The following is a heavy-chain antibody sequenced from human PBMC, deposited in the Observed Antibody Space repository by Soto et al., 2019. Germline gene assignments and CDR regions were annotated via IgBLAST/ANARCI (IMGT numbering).Heavy chain of an antibody. CDR2: IYYHGNT. CDR1: GGPLTSSTYS. CDR3: ERHDGFSSGWIFDY. Sequence: QMQLQESGPGLVKPSETLSITCAASGGPLTSSTYSWCWIRQPPGKTLEWIGTIYYHGNTYSNPSLKSRVTIAVDTSNNHLSLTLRCVTAAYSAGYYCERHDGFSSGWIFDYCGHGALVTVSS. D-gene: IGHD6-19*01. J-gene: IGHJ4*01. V-gene: IGHV4-39*01.